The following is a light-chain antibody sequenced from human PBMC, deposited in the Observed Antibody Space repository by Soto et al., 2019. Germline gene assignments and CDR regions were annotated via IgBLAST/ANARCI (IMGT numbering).Light chain of an antibody. CDR3: QQYNNWPET. CDR2: GAS. J-gene: IGKJ1*01. Sequence: EIVMTQSPATLSVSPGERATLSCRASQSVGSGLSWYQQKPDQAPRLLIYGASTRATGIPARFSGSGSGTEFTLTISSLQSEDFAVYYCQQYNNWPETFGQGTKVDIK. V-gene: IGKV3-15*01. CDR1: QSVGSG.